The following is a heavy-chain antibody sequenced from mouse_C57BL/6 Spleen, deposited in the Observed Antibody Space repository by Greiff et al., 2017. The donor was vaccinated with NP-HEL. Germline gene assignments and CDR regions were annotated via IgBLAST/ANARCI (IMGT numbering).Heavy chain of an antibody. J-gene: IGHJ4*01. D-gene: IGHD1-1*01. CDR2: IYPGDGDT. V-gene: IGHV1-80*01. Sequence: QVQLQQSGAELVKPGASVKISCKASGYAFSSYWMNWVKQRPGKGQWIGQIYPGDGDTNYNGKFKGKATLTADKSSSTAYMQLSSLTSEDSAVYFCARRDYYGSSYPYAMDYWGQGTSVTVSS. CDR3: ARRDYYGSSYPYAMDY. CDR1: GYAFSSYW.